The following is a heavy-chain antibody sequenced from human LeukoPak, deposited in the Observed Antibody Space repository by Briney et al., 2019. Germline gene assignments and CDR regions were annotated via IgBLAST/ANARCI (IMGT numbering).Heavy chain of an antibody. CDR3: ARAPGYGAAYYFDY. J-gene: IGHJ4*02. V-gene: IGHV3-48*04. Sequence: PGGSLRLSCAASGFTFSSYSMNWVRQAPGKGLEWVSSISSSGSTIYYADSVKGRFTISRDNAKNSLYLQMNSLRAEDTAVYYCARAPGYGAAYYFDYWGQGTLVTVSS. D-gene: IGHD1-1*01. CDR2: ISSSGSTI. CDR1: GFTFSSYS.